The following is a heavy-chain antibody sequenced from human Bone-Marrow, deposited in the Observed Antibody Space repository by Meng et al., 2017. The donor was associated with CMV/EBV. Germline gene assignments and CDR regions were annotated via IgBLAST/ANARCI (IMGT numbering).Heavy chain of an antibody. J-gene: IGHJ4*02. D-gene: IGHD3-22*01. CDR3: VKHMDEDYDDTSGSTFDS. Sequence: SLKISCAASGFKFRDFAMHWVRQPPGGGLEWISGISWNSVRIGYADSVNGRFTVSRDNAKTSLSLHMNNLRPEDTAFYYCVKHMDEDYDDTSGSTFDSWGKGPLVTVSS. CDR2: ISWNSVRI. V-gene: IGHV3-9*01. CDR1: GFKFRDFA.